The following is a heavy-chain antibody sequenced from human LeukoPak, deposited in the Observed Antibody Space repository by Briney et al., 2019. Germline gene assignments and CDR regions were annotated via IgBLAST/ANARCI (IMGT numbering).Heavy chain of an antibody. CDR1: EGSFSVYY. CDR2: INDSGVT. CDR3: ARRVTIIYYTDL. Sequence: SETLSLTCAVFEGSFSVYYGTGGRQWPGRGGGCGWEINDSGVTDYSPSLKSRVTLSVDPSKHKLSIKMRSVTAADTAVYYCARRVTIIYYTDLWGKGTPVTVSS. V-gene: IGHV4-34*01. D-gene: IGHD3-3*01. J-gene: IGHJ6*03.